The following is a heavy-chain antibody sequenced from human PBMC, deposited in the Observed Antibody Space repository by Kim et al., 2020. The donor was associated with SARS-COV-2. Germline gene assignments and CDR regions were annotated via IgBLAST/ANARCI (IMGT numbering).Heavy chain of an antibody. Sequence: SETLSLTCAVYGGSFSGYYWSWIRQPPGKGLEWIGEINHSGSTNYNPSLKSRVTISVDTSKNQFSLKLSSVTAADTAVYYCARVGGLRVAYYYGMDVWGQGTTVTVSS. CDR3: ARVGGLRVAYYYGMDV. D-gene: IGHD5-12*01. J-gene: IGHJ6*02. CDR2: INHSGST. CDR1: GGSFSGYY. V-gene: IGHV4-34*01.